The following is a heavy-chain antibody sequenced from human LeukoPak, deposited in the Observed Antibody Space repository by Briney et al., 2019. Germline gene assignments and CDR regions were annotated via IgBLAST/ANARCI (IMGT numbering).Heavy chain of an antibody. CDR3: ARHRDGYNRPLDY. J-gene: IGHJ4*02. Sequence: LSETLSLTCTVSGGSISSSGHYWGWIRQPPGKGLEWIGSLHYSGSTYHNPSLKSRITISADTSNNQFSLKLSSVAAADTAVYYCARHRDGYNRPLDYWGQGTLVTVSS. CDR2: LHYSGST. CDR1: GGSISSSGHY. V-gene: IGHV4-39*01. D-gene: IGHD5-24*01.